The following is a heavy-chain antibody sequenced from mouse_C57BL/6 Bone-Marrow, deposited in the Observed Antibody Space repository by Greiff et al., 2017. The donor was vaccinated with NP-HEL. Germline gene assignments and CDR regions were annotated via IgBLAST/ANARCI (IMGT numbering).Heavy chain of an antibody. CDR3: ARGGFSDGYYFYAMDY. J-gene: IGHJ4*01. CDR2: IYPGSGNT. V-gene: IGHV1-76*01. CDR1: GYTFTDYY. Sequence: VKLVESGAELVRPGASVKLSCKASGYTFTDYYINWVKQRPGQGLEWIARIYPGSGNTYYNEKFKGKATLTAEKSSSTAYMQLSSLTSEDSAVYFCARGGFSDGYYFYAMDYWGQGTSVTVSS. D-gene: IGHD2-3*01.